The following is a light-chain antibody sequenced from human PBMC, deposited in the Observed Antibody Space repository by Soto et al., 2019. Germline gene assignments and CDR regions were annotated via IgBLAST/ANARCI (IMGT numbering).Light chain of an antibody. J-gene: IGKJ5*01. CDR3: QQLHSYPIT. V-gene: IGKV1-17*01. Sequence: QMTQSPSSLSASVGEKIIITCRASRDVGSDVSWYQQKPGQAPKLLIYAASNLYTGVPSRFSGSRSGTEFTLTISSLQPEDFASYYCQQLHSYPITFGQGTRLKIK. CDR2: AAS. CDR1: RDVGSD.